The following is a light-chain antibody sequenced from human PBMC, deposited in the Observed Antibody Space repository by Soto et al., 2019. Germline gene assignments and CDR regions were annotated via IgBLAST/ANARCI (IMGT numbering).Light chain of an antibody. V-gene: IGKV3-11*01. CDR1: QSVSSY. J-gene: IGKJ2*01. Sequence: EIVLTQSPATLSLSPGERATLSCRASQSVSSYLAWCQQKPGQAPRLLIYDASNRATGIPARFSGSGSGTDFTLTISSLEPEDFAVYYCQQRSNWPPDKYTFGQGTKLQI. CDR3: QQRSNWPPDKYT. CDR2: DAS.